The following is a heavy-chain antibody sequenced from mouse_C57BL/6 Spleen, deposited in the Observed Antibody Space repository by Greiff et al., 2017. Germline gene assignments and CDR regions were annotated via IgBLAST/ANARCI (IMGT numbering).Heavy chain of an antibody. J-gene: IGHJ4*01. CDR1: GFNIKDDY. CDR2: IDPENGDT. V-gene: IGHV14-4*01. Sequence: EVKLQESGAELVRPGASVKLSCTASGFNIKDDYMHWVKQRPEQGLEWIGWIDPENGDTEYASKFQGKATITADTSSNTAYLQLSSLTSEDTAVYYCTQTAQAYYYAMDYWGQGTSVTVSS. D-gene: IGHD3-2*02. CDR3: TQTAQAYYYAMDY.